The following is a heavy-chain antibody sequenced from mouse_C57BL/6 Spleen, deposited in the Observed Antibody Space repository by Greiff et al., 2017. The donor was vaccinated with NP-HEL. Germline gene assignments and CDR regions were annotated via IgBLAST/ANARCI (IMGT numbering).Heavy chain of an antibody. V-gene: IGHV1-59*01. CDR3: ASNFITTVVASFDY. Sequence: VQLQQSGAELVRPGTSVKLSCKASGYTFTSYWMHWVKQRPGQGLEWIGVIDPSDSYTNYNQKFKGKATLTVDTSSSTAYMQLSSLTSEDSAVYYCASNFITTVVASFDYWGQGTTLTVSS. J-gene: IGHJ2*01. D-gene: IGHD1-1*01. CDR1: GYTFTSYW. CDR2: IDPSDSYT.